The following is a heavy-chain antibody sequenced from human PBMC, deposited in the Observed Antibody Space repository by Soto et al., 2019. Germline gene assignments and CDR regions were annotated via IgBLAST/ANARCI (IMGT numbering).Heavy chain of an antibody. Sequence: QVQLQESGPGLVKPSETLSLTCTVAGGSISSYYWSWIRQPPGKGLEWIGYIYYSGSTNYNPSLKSRVTISVDTSKNQFSLKLSSVTAADTAVYYCARERAHCGGDCPFDYWGQGTLVTVSS. J-gene: IGHJ4*02. V-gene: IGHV4-59*01. CDR2: IYYSGST. CDR1: GGSISSYY. D-gene: IGHD2-21*02. CDR3: ARERAHCGGDCPFDY.